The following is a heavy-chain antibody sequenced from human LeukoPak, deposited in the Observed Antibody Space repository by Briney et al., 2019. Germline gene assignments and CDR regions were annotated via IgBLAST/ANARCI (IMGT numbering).Heavy chain of an antibody. J-gene: IGHJ4*02. CDR3: AKGAAGAFDY. D-gene: IGHD6-13*01. CDR2: ISYDGSNK. V-gene: IGHV3-30*18. Sequence: GVLRLSCAASGFTFSSYGMHWVRQAPGKGLEWVALISYDGSNKYYADSVKGRFTISRDNSKNTLYLQMNSLRAEDTAVYYCAKGAAGAFDYWGQGTLVTVSS. CDR1: GFTFSSYG.